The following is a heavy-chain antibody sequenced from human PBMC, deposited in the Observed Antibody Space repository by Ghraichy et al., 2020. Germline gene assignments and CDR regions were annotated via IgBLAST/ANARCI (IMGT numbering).Heavy chain of an antibody. CDR2: IYYSGST. V-gene: IGHV4-61*01. J-gene: IGHJ6*02. CDR1: GGSVSSGSYY. Sequence: SQTLSLTCTVSGGSVSSGSYYWSWIRQPPGKGLEWIGYIYYSGSTNYNPSLKSRVTISVDTSKNQFSLKLSSVTAADTAVYYCARDNKPLPPRNAQVPYFTGTSAMVRGVKAQTGDNGMDVWGQGTTVTVSS. D-gene: IGHD3-10*01. CDR3: ARDNKPLPPRNAQVPYFTGTSAMVRGVKAQTGDNGMDV.